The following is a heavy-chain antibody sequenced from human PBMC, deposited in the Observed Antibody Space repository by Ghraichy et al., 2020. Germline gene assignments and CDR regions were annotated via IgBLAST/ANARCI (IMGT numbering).Heavy chain of an antibody. CDR1: GFTFTNYA. CDR2: IWFDGSAK. D-gene: IGHD3-3*02. V-gene: IGHV3-33*01. J-gene: IGHJ4*02. Sequence: GGSLRLSCEASGFTFTNYAIHWVRQAPGKGLEWVAVIWFDGSAKYYTDSVKGRFTISRDNSKNTLYLQMNSLRAEDTALYYCVRDRSASITWYLDYWGQGTLVIVSS. CDR3: VRDRSASITWYLDY.